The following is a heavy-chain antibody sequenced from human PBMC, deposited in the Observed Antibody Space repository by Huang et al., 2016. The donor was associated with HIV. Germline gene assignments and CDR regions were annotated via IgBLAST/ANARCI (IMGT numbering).Heavy chain of an antibody. J-gene: IGHJ4*02. V-gene: IGHV1-69*01. Sequence: QVQLEQSGPAVRKPGSSVKVSCQASGGSFSDQIISWVRQAPGQRFEWMGGIIPVVRAPAYAQDFKGRVTMTADESTATIYMELNSLTSEDTAVYYCAMSLRYQYDSRSYWGRYFDYWGQGTLVTVSS. CDR3: AMSLRYQYDSRSYWGRYFDY. CDR1: GGSFSDQI. CDR2: IIPVVRAP. D-gene: IGHD3-16*01.